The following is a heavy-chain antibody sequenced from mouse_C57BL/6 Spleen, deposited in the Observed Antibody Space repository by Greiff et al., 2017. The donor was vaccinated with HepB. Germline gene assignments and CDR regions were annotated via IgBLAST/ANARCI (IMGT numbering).Heavy chain of an antibody. D-gene: IGHD2-4*01. CDR3: ARGDYALAWFAY. V-gene: IGHV14-3*01. CDR2: IDPANGNT. CDR1: GFNIKNTY. J-gene: IGHJ3*01. Sequence: EVQLQQSVAELVRPGASVKLSCTASGFNIKNTYMHWVKQRPEQGLEWIGRIDPANGNTNYAAKFQGKATITVDTSSNTAYLQLSSLTSEDTAIYYCARGDYALAWFAYWGQGTLVTVSA.